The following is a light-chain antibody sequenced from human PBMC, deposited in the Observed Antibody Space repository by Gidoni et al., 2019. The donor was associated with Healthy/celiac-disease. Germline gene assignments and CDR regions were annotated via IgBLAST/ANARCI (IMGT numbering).Light chain of an antibody. Sequence: DIQMTQSPSSLSASVGDRVTITCRASQSISSYLNWYQQKPGKAPKLLIYAASSLQSGVPSRFSGSGSGTDFTITISSLPPEDFATYYCQQSYSTHPTFGPGTKVDIK. J-gene: IGKJ3*01. CDR2: AAS. CDR3: QQSYSTHPT. CDR1: QSISSY. V-gene: IGKV1-39*01.